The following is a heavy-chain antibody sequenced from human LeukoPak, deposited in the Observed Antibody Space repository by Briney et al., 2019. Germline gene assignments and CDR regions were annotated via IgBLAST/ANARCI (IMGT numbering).Heavy chain of an antibody. J-gene: IGHJ4*02. D-gene: IGHD3-10*01. CDR2: IYGGGST. CDR3: ARAEYYYGSGSYWYYFDY. V-gene: IGHV3-66*01. CDR1: GFTVSSNY. Sequence: GGSLRLSCAASGFTVSSNYMSWVRQAPGKGLEWVSVIYGGGSTYYADSVKGRFTISRDNSKNTLYLQMNSLRAEDTAVYYCARAEYYYGSGSYWYYFDYWGQGTLVTVSS.